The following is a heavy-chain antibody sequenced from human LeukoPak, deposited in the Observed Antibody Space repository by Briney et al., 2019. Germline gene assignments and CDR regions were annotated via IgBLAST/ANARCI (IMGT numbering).Heavy chain of an antibody. CDR2: IWYDGSDK. CDR1: GFPFNKYT. D-gene: IGHD1-26*01. Sequence: PGRSLRLSCAASGFPFNKYTMHWVRQAPGKGLEWVAIIWYDGSDKYYADSVKGRFTISRDNSKNTLFLQMNSLRAEDTAVYYCARDGTHPERKGATIYGGQGTLVTVSS. J-gene: IGHJ4*02. CDR3: ARDGTHPERKGATIY. V-gene: IGHV3-33*01.